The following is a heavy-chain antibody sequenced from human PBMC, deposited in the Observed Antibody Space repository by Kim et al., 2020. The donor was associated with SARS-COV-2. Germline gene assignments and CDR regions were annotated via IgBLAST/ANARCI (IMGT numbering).Heavy chain of an antibody. Sequence: GGSLRLSCAASGFTFSSYGMSWVRQAPGKGLEWVSGITNNAAITYYADSVKSRFTISRDSSKNTLYLQMNSLRAEDTAVYYCAKNTGSGWGGSDYWGQGTLVTVSS. CDR2: ITNNAAIT. D-gene: IGHD3-16*01. CDR3: AKNTGSGWGGSDY. CDR1: GFTFSSYG. J-gene: IGHJ4*02. V-gene: IGHV3-23*01.